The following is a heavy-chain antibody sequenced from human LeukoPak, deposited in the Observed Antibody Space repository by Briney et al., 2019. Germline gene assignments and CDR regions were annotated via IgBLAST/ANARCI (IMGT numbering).Heavy chain of an antibody. V-gene: IGHV1-18*01. CDR2: ISAYNGNT. J-gene: IGHJ4*02. Sequence: ASVKVSCKASGGTFSSYAISWVRQAPGQGLEWIGWISAYNGNTIYAQKFLGRVTMTTDTSTSTAYMELRSLTSDDTAVYYCASDVPYGSGSYYSPGFDYWGQGTLVTVSS. CDR1: GGTFSSYA. D-gene: IGHD3-10*01. CDR3: ASDVPYGSGSYYSPGFDY.